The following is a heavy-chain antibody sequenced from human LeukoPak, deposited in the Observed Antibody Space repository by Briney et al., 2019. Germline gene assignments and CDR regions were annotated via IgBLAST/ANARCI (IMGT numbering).Heavy chain of an antibody. CDR3: ATVKPMLAYCGGDCWGWFDP. CDR2: FDPEDGET. J-gene: IGHJ5*02. V-gene: IGHV1-24*01. Sequence: AASVTVSCTVSGYTLTELSMHWVRQAPGKGLEWLGGFDPEDGETIYAKKFQSRVTMTEDTSTDTAYIELSSLRSEDTAVYYCATVKPMLAYCGGDCWGWFDPWGEGTLVTVSS. D-gene: IGHD2-21*02. CDR1: GYTLTELS.